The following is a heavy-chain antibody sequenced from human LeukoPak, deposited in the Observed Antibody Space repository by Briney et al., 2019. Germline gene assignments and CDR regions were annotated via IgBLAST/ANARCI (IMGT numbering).Heavy chain of an antibody. CDR3: ARDLGYCTNGVCHTRFDY. CDR2: ISSYNGNT. J-gene: IGHJ4*02. D-gene: IGHD2-8*01. V-gene: IGHV1-18*01. CDR1: GYSFTTYG. Sequence: GASVKVSCKASGYSFTTYGLSWVRQAPGQGLEWMGWISSYNGNTNYAQKFRGRVILTTDTSTRTAYMELRSLRSDDTAVYYCARDLGYCTNGVCHTRFDYWGQGTLVAVSS.